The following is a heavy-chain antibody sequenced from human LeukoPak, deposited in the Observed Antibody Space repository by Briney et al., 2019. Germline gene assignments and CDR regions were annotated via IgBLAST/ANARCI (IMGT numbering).Heavy chain of an antibody. D-gene: IGHD6-19*01. CDR2: IDPSDSYT. CDR1: GYSFTSCW. J-gene: IGHJ4*02. CDR3: ASVSPGIVVAGIGIHFQEF. Sequence: GESLKISCKGSGYSFTSCWISWVRQMPGKGLEWMGRIDPSDSYTNYSPSFQGHVTISADKSISTAYLQWSSLKASDTAMYYCASVSPGIVVAGIGIHFQEFWGQGTLVTVSS. V-gene: IGHV5-10-1*01.